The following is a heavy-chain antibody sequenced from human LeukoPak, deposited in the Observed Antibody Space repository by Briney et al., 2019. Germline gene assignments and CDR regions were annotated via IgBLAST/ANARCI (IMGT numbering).Heavy chain of an antibody. J-gene: IGHJ6*03. V-gene: IGHV4-34*01. CDR3: ARLPRYSSGWNYYYYYMDV. D-gene: IGHD6-19*01. CDR1: GGSFSGYY. Sequence: SETLSLTCAVYGGSFSGYYWSWIRQPPGKGLEWIGEINHSGSTNYNPSLKSRVTISVDTSKNQFSLKLSSVTAADTAVYYCARLPRYSSGWNYYYYYMDVWGKGTTVTISS. CDR2: INHSGST.